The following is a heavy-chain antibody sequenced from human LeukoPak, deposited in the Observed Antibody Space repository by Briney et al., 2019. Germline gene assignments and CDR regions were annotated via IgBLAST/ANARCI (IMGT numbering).Heavy chain of an antibody. D-gene: IGHD6-19*01. Sequence: SETLSLTCTVSGGSISSSSYYWGWIRQPPGKGLEWIGSIYYSGSTYYNPSLKSRVTISVDTSKNQFSLKLSSVTAADTAVYYCASQGRAVAGDSFDYWSQGTLVTVSS. CDR1: GGSISSSSYY. V-gene: IGHV4-39*01. J-gene: IGHJ4*02. CDR2: IYYSGST. CDR3: ASQGRAVAGDSFDY.